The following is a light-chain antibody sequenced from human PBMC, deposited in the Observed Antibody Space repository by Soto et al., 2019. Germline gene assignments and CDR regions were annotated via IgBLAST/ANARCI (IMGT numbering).Light chain of an antibody. Sequence: DIQLTQSPSFLSASVGDRVTITCRASRGISSYLAWYQQKPGKAPKLLIYAASTLHTGVQSRFSGSGSGTEFTLTISSLQPEDFATYYCKQLNSYLITFGQGTRLEIK. CDR3: KQLNSYLIT. J-gene: IGKJ5*01. V-gene: IGKV1-9*01. CDR1: RGISSY. CDR2: AAS.